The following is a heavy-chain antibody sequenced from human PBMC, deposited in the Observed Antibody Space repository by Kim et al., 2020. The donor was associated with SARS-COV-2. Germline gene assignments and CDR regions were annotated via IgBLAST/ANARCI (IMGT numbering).Heavy chain of an antibody. CDR1: GGSISSYY. CDR3: ARDRGLEYYYYYGMDV. J-gene: IGHJ6*02. CDR2: IYYSGST. D-gene: IGHD3-10*01. Sequence: SETLSLTCTVSGGSISSYYWSWIRQPPGKGLEWIGYIYYSGSTNYNPSLKSRVTISVDTSKNQFSLKLSSVTAADTAVYYCARDRGLEYYYYYGMDVWGQGTTVTVSS. V-gene: IGHV4-59*01.